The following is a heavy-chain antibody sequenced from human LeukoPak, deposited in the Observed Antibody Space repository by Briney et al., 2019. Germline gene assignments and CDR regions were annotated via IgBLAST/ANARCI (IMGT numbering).Heavy chain of an antibody. J-gene: IGHJ4*02. CDR3: AKDPYYYDSSGYVGAGYFDY. Sequence: GGSLRLSCAASGFTFSSYAMSWVRQAPGKGLEWVSAISGSGGSTYYADSVKGRFTISRDNSKNTLYLQMNSPRAEDTAVYYCAKDPYYYDSSGYVGAGYFDYWGQGTLVTVSS. CDR1: GFTFSSYA. V-gene: IGHV3-23*01. CDR2: ISGSGGST. D-gene: IGHD3-22*01.